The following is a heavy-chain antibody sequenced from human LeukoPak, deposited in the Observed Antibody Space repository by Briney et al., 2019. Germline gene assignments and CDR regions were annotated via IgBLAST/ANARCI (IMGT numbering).Heavy chain of an antibody. CDR1: GYTFTSYA. CDR3: ARALYYDFWSGYYPPLGY. Sequence: ASVKVSCKASGYTFTSYAMNWVRQAPGQGLEWVGWINTNTGNPTYAQGFTGRFVFSLDTSVSTAYLQISSLKAEDTAVYYCARALYYDFWSGYYPPLGYWGQGTLVTVSS. J-gene: IGHJ4*02. D-gene: IGHD3-3*01. CDR2: INTNTGNP. V-gene: IGHV7-4-1*02.